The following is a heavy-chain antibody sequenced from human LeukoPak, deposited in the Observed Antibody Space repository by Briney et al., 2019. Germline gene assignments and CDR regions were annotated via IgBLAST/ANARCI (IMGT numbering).Heavy chain of an antibody. CDR1: GFTFSSYG. D-gene: IGHD1-26*01. Sequence: PGGSLRLSCAASGFTFSSYGMHWVRQAPGKGLEWVAFTRYDGSNKYYADSVKGRFTISRDNSKNTLFLQMNSLRAEDTAVYYCARAWESIAGYYFDYWGQGTLVTVSS. V-gene: IGHV3-30*02. CDR2: TRYDGSNK. J-gene: IGHJ4*02. CDR3: ARAWESIAGYYFDY.